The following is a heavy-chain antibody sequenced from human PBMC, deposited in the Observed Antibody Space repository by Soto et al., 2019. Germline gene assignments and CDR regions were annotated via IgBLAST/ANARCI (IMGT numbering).Heavy chain of an antibody. J-gene: IGHJ4*02. CDR1: GFRFSYYW. D-gene: IGHD7-27*01. Sequence: PGGSLRLSCVASGFRFSYYWMTWVRQAPGKELEWVATLDQVGSGTYYVDSVKGRFTISRDNGRNSLYLQMKSLRAEDTALYYCARENWGSYDYWGQGTLVTVSS. CDR2: LDQVGSGT. CDR3: ARENWGSYDY. V-gene: IGHV3-7*03.